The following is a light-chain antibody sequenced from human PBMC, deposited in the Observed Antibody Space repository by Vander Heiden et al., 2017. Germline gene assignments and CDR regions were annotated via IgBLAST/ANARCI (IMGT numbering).Light chain of an antibody. V-gene: IGKV4-1*01. CDR2: WAS. CDR1: QTVLYSSNNKNY. CDR3: QQYYSTPLT. Sequence: IVLPHSPAPLPGALGERATINCKSSQTVLYSSNNKNYLAWYQQKPGQPPKLLIYWASTRESGVPDRFSGSGSGTDFTLTISSLQAEDVAVYYCQQYYSTPLTFGGGTKVEIK. J-gene: IGKJ4*01.